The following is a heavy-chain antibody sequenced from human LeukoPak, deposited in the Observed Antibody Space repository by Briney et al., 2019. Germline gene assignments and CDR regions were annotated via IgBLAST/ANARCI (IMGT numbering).Heavy chain of an antibody. Sequence: PSETLSLTCAVSGYSISGGYYWGWIRQPPGKGLEWIGSIYHSGGTYYNPSLKSRVTISVDTSKNQFSLKLSSVTAADTAVYYCAMDYSNYDPSYIDYWGQGTLVTVSS. D-gene: IGHD4-11*01. CDR2: IYHSGGT. CDR1: GYSISGGYY. J-gene: IGHJ4*02. CDR3: AMDYSNYDPSYIDY. V-gene: IGHV4-38-2*01.